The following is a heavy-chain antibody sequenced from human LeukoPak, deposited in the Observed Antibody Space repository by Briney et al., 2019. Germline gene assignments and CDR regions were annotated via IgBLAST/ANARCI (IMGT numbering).Heavy chain of an antibody. CDR2: IKHSGSN. J-gene: IGHJ4*02. Sequence: PAETLSLTCAVYGGSFSGYYWSWIRQPPGKGLEWIGEIKHSGSNNYNPSLKSRVPISVDTSKKQFSLKLRSVTAADTAVYYCAGGRGVGFGYWGQGTLGTVSS. D-gene: IGHD3-10*01. V-gene: IGHV4-34*01. CDR1: GGSFSGYY. CDR3: AGGRGVGFGY.